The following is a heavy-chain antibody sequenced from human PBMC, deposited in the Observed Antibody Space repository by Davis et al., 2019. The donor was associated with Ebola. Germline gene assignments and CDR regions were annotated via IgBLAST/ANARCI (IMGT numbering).Heavy chain of an antibody. V-gene: IGHV3-53*01. Sequence: GESLKISCAASGFTVSSNYMSWVRQAPGKGLEWVSVIYSGGSTYYADSVKGRFTISRDNSKNTLYLQMNSLRADDTAVYYCARDYYDSSGYGPSWYFDLWGRGTLVTVSS. CDR2: IYSGGST. CDR3: ARDYYDSSGYGPSWYFDL. D-gene: IGHD3-22*01. CDR1: GFTVSSNY. J-gene: IGHJ2*01.